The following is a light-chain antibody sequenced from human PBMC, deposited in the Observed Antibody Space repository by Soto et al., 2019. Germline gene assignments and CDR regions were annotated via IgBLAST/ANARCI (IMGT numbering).Light chain of an antibody. CDR3: QQRSNWPWT. Sequence: EIVLTQSPATLSLPPGERATLSCRASQSISSYLAWYQQKPGQAPRLLIYDASNRATGIPAGFSGSGSGTDFTLTISSLEPEDFAVYFCQQRSNWPWTFGQGTKVDIK. J-gene: IGKJ1*01. CDR1: QSISSY. V-gene: IGKV3-11*01. CDR2: DAS.